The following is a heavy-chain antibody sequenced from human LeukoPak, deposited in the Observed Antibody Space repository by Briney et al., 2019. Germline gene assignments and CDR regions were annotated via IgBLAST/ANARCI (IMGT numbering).Heavy chain of an antibody. CDR2: IYPGDSDT. CDR1: GYSFTSYW. D-gene: IGHD3-22*01. Sequence: GESLKISCKGSGYSFTSYWIGWVRQMPGKGLEWMGIIYPGDSDTRYSPSFQGQVTISADKSISTAYLQWSRLKASDTAMYYCARHSKDYYDSSGYYYVGDNWFDPWGQGTLVTVSS. CDR3: ARHSKDYYDSSGYYYVGDNWFDP. V-gene: IGHV5-51*01. J-gene: IGHJ5*02.